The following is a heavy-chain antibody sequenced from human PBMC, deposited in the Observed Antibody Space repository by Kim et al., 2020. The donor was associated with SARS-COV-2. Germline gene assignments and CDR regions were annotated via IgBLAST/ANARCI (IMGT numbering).Heavy chain of an antibody. J-gene: IGHJ6*02. D-gene: IGHD6-13*01. V-gene: IGHV3-30*04. CDR2: ISYDGSNK. CDR1: GFTFSSYA. Sequence: GGSLRLSCAASGFTFSSYAMHWVRQAPGKGLEWVAVISYDGSNKYYADSVKGRFTISRDNSKNTLYLQMNSLRAEDTAVYYCAREGASMGIAAAGTPLALYGMDVWGQGTTVTVSS. CDR3: AREGASMGIAAAGTPLALYGMDV.